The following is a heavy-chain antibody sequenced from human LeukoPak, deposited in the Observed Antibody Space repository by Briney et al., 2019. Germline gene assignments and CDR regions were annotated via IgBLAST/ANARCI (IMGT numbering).Heavy chain of an antibody. CDR2: INHSGST. D-gene: IGHD2-15*01. J-gene: IGHJ4*02. CDR1: GGSFSGYY. CDR3: ARRGQRPTVVAIDY. Sequence: PSETLSLTCAVYGGSFSGYYWSWIRQPPGKGLEWIGEINHSGSTSYNPSLKSRVTISVDTSKNQFSLKLSSVTAADTAVYYCARRGQRPTVVAIDYWGQGTLVTVSS. V-gene: IGHV4-34*01.